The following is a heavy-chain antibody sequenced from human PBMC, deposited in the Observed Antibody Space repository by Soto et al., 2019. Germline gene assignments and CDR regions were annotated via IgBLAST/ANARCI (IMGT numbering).Heavy chain of an antibody. D-gene: IGHD1-26*01. V-gene: IGHV1-8*01. Sequence: QVQLVQSGAEVREPGASVKVSCKASGYSFTSLDINWVRQTAGQGLEWMGWMEPSTGRTGYAQKFQGRVPMTRDTSINSAYMELTTLTSDDTAFYYCARGVSAGVDYWGQGPLVIVSS. CDR2: MEPSTGRT. CDR3: ARGVSAGVDY. CDR1: GYSFTSLD. J-gene: IGHJ4*02.